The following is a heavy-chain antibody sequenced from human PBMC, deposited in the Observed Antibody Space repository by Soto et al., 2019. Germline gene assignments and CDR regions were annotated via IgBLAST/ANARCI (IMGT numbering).Heavy chain of an antibody. D-gene: IGHD6-13*01. CDR1: GFTFSSYA. Sequence: VGSLRLSGAASGFTFSSYAMSWVRQAPGKGLEWVSAISGSGGSTYYADSVKGRFTISRDNSKNTLYLQMNSLRAEDTAVYYCAKWSGAAAGSFDYWGQGTLVTVSS. J-gene: IGHJ4*02. CDR3: AKWSGAAAGSFDY. V-gene: IGHV3-23*01. CDR2: ISGSGGST.